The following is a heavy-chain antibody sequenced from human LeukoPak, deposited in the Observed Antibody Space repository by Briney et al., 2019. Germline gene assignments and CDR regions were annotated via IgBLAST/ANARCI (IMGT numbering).Heavy chain of an antibody. D-gene: IGHD4-11*01. CDR2: VYYTGGS. CDR1: GDSVSSHY. J-gene: IGHJ4*02. V-gene: IGHV4-59*02. CDR3: ARYSNHVDYFDS. Sequence: SETLSLTCTVSGDSVSSHYWSWIRQPPGKGLEWIAYVYYTGGSNYNPSLKSRVSISIDNYKNQFSLKLISVTAADTAVYYCARYSNHVDYFDSWGQGTLVTVSS.